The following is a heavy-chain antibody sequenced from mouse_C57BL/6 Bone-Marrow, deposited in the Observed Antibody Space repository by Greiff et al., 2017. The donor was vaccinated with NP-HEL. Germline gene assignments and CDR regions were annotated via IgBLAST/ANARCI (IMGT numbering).Heavy chain of an antibody. V-gene: IGHV3-1*01. CDR3: ARRGGYYGSSPYWYFDV. D-gene: IGHD1-1*01. CDR1: GYSITSGYD. Sequence: EVKLVESGPGMVKPSQSLSLTCTVTGYSITSGYDWHWIRHFPGNKLEWMGYISYSGSTNYNPSLKSRISITHDTSKNHFFLKLNSVTTEDTATYYCARRGGYYGSSPYWYFDVWGTGTTVTVSS. J-gene: IGHJ1*03. CDR2: ISYSGST.